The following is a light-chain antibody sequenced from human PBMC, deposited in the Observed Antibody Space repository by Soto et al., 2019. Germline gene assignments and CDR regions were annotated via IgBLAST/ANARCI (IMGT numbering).Light chain of an antibody. Sequence: DIQMTQSPSSLSASVEVRVIITCRASQSISNHLNWYQQKPGKAPKLLIFAASSLQSGVPSRFSGSRSGPDFTLTISSLQPEDFATYYCQQSYSSPPTFGQGTNVDIK. CDR2: AAS. J-gene: IGKJ1*01. CDR3: QQSYSSPPT. V-gene: IGKV1-39*01. CDR1: QSISNH.